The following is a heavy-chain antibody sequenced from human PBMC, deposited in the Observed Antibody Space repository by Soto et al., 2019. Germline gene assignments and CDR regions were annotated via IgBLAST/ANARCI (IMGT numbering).Heavy chain of an antibody. J-gene: IGHJ4*02. V-gene: IGHV3-30*18. CDR3: AKDSSIHPFDY. D-gene: IGHD2-2*01. CDR2: ISHDGSKK. Sequence: GGSLRLSCAASGFTFSTYVMHWVRQAPGKGLEWVSFISHDGSKKQCADSVKGRFSISRDNSKNMLYLQMDSLRLEDTAVYYCAKDSSIHPFDYWGQGTLVTVSS. CDR1: GFTFSTYV.